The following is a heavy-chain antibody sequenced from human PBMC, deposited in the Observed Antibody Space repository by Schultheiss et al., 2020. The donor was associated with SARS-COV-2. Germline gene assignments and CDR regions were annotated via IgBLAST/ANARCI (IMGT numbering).Heavy chain of an antibody. D-gene: IGHD1-1*01. V-gene: IGHV4-39*07. CDR2: INHSGST. J-gene: IGHJ5*02. Sequence: SETLSLTCTVSGGSISSSSYYWGWIRQPPGKGLEWIGEINHSGSTNYNPSLKSRVTMSVDTSKNQFSLKLSSVTAADTAVYYCARHLGGDSGIWNDDPSWFDPWGQGTLVTVSS. CDR3: ARHLGGDSGIWNDDPSWFDP. CDR1: GGSISSSSYY.